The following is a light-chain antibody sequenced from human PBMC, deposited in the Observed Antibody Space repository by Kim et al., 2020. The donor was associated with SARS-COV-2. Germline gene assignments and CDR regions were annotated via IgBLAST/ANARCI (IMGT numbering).Light chain of an antibody. CDR3: QQRADCPVT. J-gene: IGKJ4*01. V-gene: IGKV3-11*01. Sequence: EIVLTQSPATLSLSPGERATLSCRASQSVSIYLAWYQQKPGQAPRLLIHDASNRATGIPPRFRGSGSGTDFTLTISSLEPEDFALYYCQQRADCPVTFGGGTKVDIK. CDR1: QSVSIY. CDR2: DAS.